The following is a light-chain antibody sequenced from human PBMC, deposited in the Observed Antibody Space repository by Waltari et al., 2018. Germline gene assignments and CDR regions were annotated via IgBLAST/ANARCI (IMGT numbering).Light chain of an antibody. V-gene: IGKV1-39*01. Sequence: DIQMTQSPSSLSASVGDRVTITCRASKSISSSLNWYQQKPGKAPKRLIYVASSLESGVPSRFSGSGSGTDVTLTISSLQPEDFATYYGQQSYSTPWTFGQGTKVEIK. CDR2: VAS. CDR3: QQSYSTPWT. CDR1: KSISSS. J-gene: IGKJ1*01.